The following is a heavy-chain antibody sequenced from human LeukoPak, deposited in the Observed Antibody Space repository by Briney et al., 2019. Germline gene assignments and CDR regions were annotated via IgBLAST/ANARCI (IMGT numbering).Heavy chain of an antibody. Sequence: SETLSLTCAVYGGSFSGYYWSWIRQPPGKGLEWIGEINHSGSTNYNPSLKSRVTISDDTSKNQFSLKLSSVTAADTAVYYCARVNMITFGGVIVNWGQGTLVTVSS. D-gene: IGHD3-16*02. J-gene: IGHJ4*02. CDR1: GGSFSGYY. CDR2: INHSGST. V-gene: IGHV4-34*01. CDR3: ARVNMITFGGVIVN.